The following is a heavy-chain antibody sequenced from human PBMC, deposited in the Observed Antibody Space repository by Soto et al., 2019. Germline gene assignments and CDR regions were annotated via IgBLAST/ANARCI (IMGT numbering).Heavy chain of an antibody. D-gene: IGHD6-13*01. CDR3: AKTRQAAVGTDFFDL. CDR2: VSGGCSAC. Sequence: WGSLRLSCAGSGFTFSNFAMGWVRQAPRRGPEWVSSVSGGCSACFSADSVRGRFSVSRDNSNNTLFLQMNTLIVEAAAALYFAKTRQAAVGTDFFDLWGQGTQVTVSS. CDR1: GFTFSNFA. V-gene: IGHV3-23*01. J-gene: IGHJ4*02.